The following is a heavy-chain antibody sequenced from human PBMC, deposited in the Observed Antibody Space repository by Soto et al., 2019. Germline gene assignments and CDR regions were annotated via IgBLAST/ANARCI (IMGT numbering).Heavy chain of an antibody. CDR2: SSTYNGNT. V-gene: IGHV1-18*01. CDR1: GYTFSHYG. Sequence: ASVKVSCKASGYTFSHYGISWVRQAPGQGLEWMGWSSTYNGNTIYAQKFQARVTMTTEKATKTAYMELKNLRSDDTALYYCATDRTYYDSSGDPEFWGQGTLVTVSS. CDR3: ATDRTYYDSSGDPEF. D-gene: IGHD3-22*01. J-gene: IGHJ4*02.